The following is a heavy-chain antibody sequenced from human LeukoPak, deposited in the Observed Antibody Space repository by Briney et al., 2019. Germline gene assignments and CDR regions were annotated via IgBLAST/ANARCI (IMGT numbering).Heavy chain of an antibody. CDR1: GFTFSSYA. D-gene: IGHD6-19*01. V-gene: IGHV3-64*01. CDR3: ARGYSSALIDY. CDR2: ISSNGGST. Sequence: PGRSLRLSCAASGFTFSSYAMHWVRRAPGKGLEYVSAISSNGGSTYYANSVKGRFTISRDNSKNTLYLQMGSLRAEDMAVYYCARGYSSALIDYWGQGTLVTVSS. J-gene: IGHJ4*02.